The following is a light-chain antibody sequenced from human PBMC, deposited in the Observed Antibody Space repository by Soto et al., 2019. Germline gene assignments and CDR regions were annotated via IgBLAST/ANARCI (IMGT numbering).Light chain of an antibody. CDR2: QDS. CDR3: QAWDSSTVV. J-gene: IGLJ2*01. Sequence: SYELTQPPSVSVSPGQTASITCSGDKLGDKYACWYQQKPGQSPVLVIYQDSKRPSGIPERFSGSNSGNTATLTISGTQAMEEADYYGQAWDSSTVVFGGGTKLTVL. V-gene: IGLV3-1*01. CDR1: KLGDKY.